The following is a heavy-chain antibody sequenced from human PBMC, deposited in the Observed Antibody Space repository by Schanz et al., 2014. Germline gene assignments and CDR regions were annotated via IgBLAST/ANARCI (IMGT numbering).Heavy chain of an antibody. CDR3: AKEESPPSLVDY. V-gene: IGHV3-33*06. Sequence: VQLVESGGGVVQPGRSLRLSCAASGFTFSKYGMHWVRQAPGKGLEWVAVIWYDGSNKDYADSVKGRFTVSRDNSKNTVNLQMNSLRAEDTAVYYCAKEESPPSLVDYWGQGTLVTVSS. CDR1: GFTFSKYG. CDR2: IWYDGSNK. J-gene: IGHJ4*02.